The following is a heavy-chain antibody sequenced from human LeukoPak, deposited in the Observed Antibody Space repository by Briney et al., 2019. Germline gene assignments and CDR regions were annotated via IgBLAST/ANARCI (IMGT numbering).Heavy chain of an antibody. CDR3: ARVSRDDDTGVFDY. CDR2: IYSGGNT. D-gene: IGHD5-24*01. CDR1: GFTFRATY. V-gene: IGHV3-66*01. Sequence: PGGSLRFSCAVSGFTFRATYMTWVGQAPGKGLDWVSIIYSGGNTYYADSVKGRFTISRDNSKNTLYLQMKSLRAEDTGVYYCARVSRDDDTGVFDYWGQGTLVTVSS. J-gene: IGHJ4*02.